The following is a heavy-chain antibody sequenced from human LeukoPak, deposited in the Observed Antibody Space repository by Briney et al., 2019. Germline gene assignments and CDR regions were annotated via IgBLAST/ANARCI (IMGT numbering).Heavy chain of an antibody. J-gene: IGHJ4*02. Sequence: ASVTVSCKASGYTFTGYYMHWVRQAPGQGLEWMGWINPNSGGTNYAQKFQGRVTMTRNTSISTAYMELSRLRSDDTAVYYCARKKGSSWTDVDYWGQGTLVTVSS. CDR2: INPNSGGT. CDR3: ARKKGSSWTDVDY. CDR1: GYTFTGYY. D-gene: IGHD6-13*01. V-gene: IGHV1-2*02.